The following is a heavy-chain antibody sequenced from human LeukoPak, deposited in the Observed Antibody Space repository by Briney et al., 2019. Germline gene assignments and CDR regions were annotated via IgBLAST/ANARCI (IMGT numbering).Heavy chain of an antibody. D-gene: IGHD3-10*01. CDR3: ARYGPSFGELLRYNWFDP. J-gene: IGHJ5*02. V-gene: IGHV4-39*01. CDR2: IYYSGST. CDR1: GGSISSSSYY. Sequence: MSSETLSLTCTVSGGSISSSSYYWGWIRQPPGKGLEWIGSIYYSGSTYYNPSLKSRVTISVDTSKNQFSLKLSSVTAADTAVYYCARYGPSFGELLRYNWFDPWGQGTLVTVSP.